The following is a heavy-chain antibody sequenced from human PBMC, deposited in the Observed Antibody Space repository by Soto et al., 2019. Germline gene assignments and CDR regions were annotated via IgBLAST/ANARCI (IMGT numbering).Heavy chain of an antibody. V-gene: IGHV3-30-3*01. D-gene: IGHD3-10*01. CDR2: ISSDGNNK. CDR1: EFSFNNYA. Sequence: QVHLVESGGGVVQPGRSLRVSCTASEFSFNNYAVHWVRQAPGEGLEWVALISSDGNNKYYPDSVKGRFTISRDHSNNTVYLKMHSLRLDDTAVYYCATWTLPLSWSWLQSAAGKFDYWGQGTLVPVSS. J-gene: IGHJ4*02. CDR3: ATWTLPLSWSWLQSAAGKFDY.